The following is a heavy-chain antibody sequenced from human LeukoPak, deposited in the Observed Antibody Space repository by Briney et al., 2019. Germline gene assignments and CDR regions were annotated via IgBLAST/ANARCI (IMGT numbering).Heavy chain of an antibody. D-gene: IGHD3-22*01. CDR2: ISYDGSNK. J-gene: IGHJ4*02. Sequence: GGSLRLSCAASGFTFSSYGMNWVRQAPGKGPEWVAVISYDGSNKYYADSVKGRFTISRDNSKNTLFVQMSSLRAEDTAVYYCARGEYYSDTSSYFDYWGQGTLVTVSS. CDR3: ARGEYYSDTSSYFDY. V-gene: IGHV3-30*03. CDR1: GFTFSSYG.